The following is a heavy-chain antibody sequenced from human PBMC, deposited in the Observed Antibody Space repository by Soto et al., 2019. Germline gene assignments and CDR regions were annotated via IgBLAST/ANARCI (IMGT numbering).Heavy chain of an antibody. D-gene: IGHD2-21*02. CDR2: IYHSGST. CDR1: SGSISSSNW. V-gene: IGHV4-4*02. CDR3: VTGGDGYRFDY. Sequence: SETLSLTCAVSSGSISSSNWWSWVRQPPGKGLEWIGEIYHSGSTNYNPSLKSRVTISVDKSKNHFSLKLTSVTAADTAVYYCVTGGDGYRFDYGGQGTLVTVSS. J-gene: IGHJ4*02.